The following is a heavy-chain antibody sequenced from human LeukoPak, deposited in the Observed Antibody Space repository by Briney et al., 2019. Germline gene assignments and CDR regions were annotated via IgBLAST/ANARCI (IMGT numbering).Heavy chain of an antibody. J-gene: IGHJ3*02. CDR1: GGSISSGSYY. CDR2: IYTSGST. V-gene: IGHV4-61*02. CDR3: ATMYYDSSGYAFDI. Sequence: SETLSLTCTVSGGSISSGSYYWSWIRQPAGKGLEWIGRIYTSGSTNYNPSLKSRVTISVDTSKNQFSLKLSSVTAAGTAVYYCATMYYDSSGYAFDIWGQGTMVTVSS. D-gene: IGHD3-22*01.